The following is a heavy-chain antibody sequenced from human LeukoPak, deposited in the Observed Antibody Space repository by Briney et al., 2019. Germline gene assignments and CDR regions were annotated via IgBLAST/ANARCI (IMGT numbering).Heavy chain of an antibody. D-gene: IGHD1-14*01. CDR2: TYYSGST. Sequence: PSETLSLTCTVSGGSISSSSYYWGWIRQPPGKGLEWIGSTYYSGSTYYNPSLKSRVTISVDTSKNQFSLKLSSVTAADTAVYYCAREAQGLSRNDYWGQGTLVTVSS. CDR1: GGSISSSSYY. J-gene: IGHJ4*02. V-gene: IGHV4-39*07. CDR3: AREAQGLSRNDY.